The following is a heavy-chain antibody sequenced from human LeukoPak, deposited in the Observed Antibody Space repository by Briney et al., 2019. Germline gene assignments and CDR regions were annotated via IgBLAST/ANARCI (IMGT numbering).Heavy chain of an antibody. CDR1: GGSFSGYY. Sequence: SETLSLTCAVYGGSFSGYYWSWIRQPPGKGLEWIGEINHSGSTNYNPSLKSRVTISVDTTKNQFSLKLSSVTAADTAVYYCASIAARRGGYYYYGMDVWGQGTMVTVSS. J-gene: IGHJ6*02. V-gene: IGHV4-34*01. CDR2: INHSGST. CDR3: ASIAARRGGYYYYGMDV. D-gene: IGHD6-6*01.